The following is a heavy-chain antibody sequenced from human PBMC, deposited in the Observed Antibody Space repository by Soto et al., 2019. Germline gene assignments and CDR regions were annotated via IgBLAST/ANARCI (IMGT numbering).Heavy chain of an antibody. V-gene: IGHV3-23*01. Sequence: EVQLLESGGGLVQPGGSLRLSCAASGFTFSSYAMSWVRQAPGKGLEWVSAISGSGGSTYYADSVKGRFTISRDNSKNSLDLQRISRSDEDTAVYYCAKAVGITNVGVVAPFDYWGQGALVTVSS. CDR1: GFTFSSYA. CDR2: ISGSGGST. J-gene: IGHJ4*02. CDR3: AKAVGITNVGVVAPFDY. D-gene: IGHD3-3*01.